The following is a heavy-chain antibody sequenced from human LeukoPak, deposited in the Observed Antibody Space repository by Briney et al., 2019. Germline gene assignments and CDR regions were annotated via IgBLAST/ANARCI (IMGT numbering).Heavy chain of an antibody. D-gene: IGHD6-19*01. J-gene: IGHJ4*02. CDR1: GFTFNDFG. CDR3: VRGYFSGSPPFEY. V-gene: IGHV3-33*01. CDR2: IWYDGSNA. Sequence: GRSLRLSCAASGFTFNDFGMHWIRQAPGKGLEWVAIIWYDGSNALYADSVKGRFTISRDNSKNTVYLQMNSLRAEDTAVYYCVRGYFSGSPPFEYRGQGTLVTVSS.